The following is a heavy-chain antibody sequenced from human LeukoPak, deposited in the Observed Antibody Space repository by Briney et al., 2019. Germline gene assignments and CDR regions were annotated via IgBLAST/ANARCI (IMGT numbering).Heavy chain of an antibody. CDR1: GGIFSSYV. V-gene: IGHV1-69*06. Sequence: ASVKVSCKASGGIFSSYVISWVRQAPGQGLEWMGGIIPIFGTANYAQKFRGRVTITADKSTSTAYMELSSLRSEDTAVYYCASSRGGITLIVVVGDSFDIWGRGTMVTVSS. D-gene: IGHD3-22*01. CDR2: IIPIFGTA. J-gene: IGHJ3*02. CDR3: ASSRGGITLIVVVGDSFDI.